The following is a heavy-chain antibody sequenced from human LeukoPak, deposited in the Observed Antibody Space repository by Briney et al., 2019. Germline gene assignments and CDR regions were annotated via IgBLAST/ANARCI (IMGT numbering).Heavy chain of an antibody. J-gene: IGHJ5*02. Sequence: PGGSLRLSCAASRFTFSDYTMNWVRQAPGKGLEWVSYIDLSGSTLYYVDPVKGRFTISRDNAKNSLYLQMNSLRAEDTGVYYCARGPPLFDPWGQGTLVAVSS. CDR3: ARGPPLFDP. CDR2: IDLSGSTL. CDR1: RFTFSDYT. V-gene: IGHV3-48*04.